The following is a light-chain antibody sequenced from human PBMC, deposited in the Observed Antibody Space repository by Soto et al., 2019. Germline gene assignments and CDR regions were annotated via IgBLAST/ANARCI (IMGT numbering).Light chain of an antibody. Sequence: EIVLTQSPGTLSLSPGERATRSCRGSQSVSSSYLAWYQQKPGQAPRLLIYGASSRATGIPDRFSGSGSGTDFTLTISRLEPEDFAVYYCQQYGSSPQAFGQGTKVDIK. CDR1: QSVSSSY. V-gene: IGKV3-20*01. CDR2: GAS. CDR3: QQYGSSPQA. J-gene: IGKJ1*01.